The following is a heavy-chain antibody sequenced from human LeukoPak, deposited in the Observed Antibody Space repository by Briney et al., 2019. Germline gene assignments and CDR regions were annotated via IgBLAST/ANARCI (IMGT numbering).Heavy chain of an antibody. J-gene: IGHJ4*02. CDR2: ISGSGGST. V-gene: IGHV3-23*01. CDR3: AKDVHYDILTGYYPPLDY. CDR1: GFTFSSYA. D-gene: IGHD3-9*01. Sequence: GGSLRLSCAASGFTFSSYAMSWVRQAPGKGLEWVSAISGSGGSTYYADSVKGRFTISRDNSKNTLYLQMNSLRAEDTAVYYCAKDVHYDILTGYYPPLDYWGQGTLVTVSS.